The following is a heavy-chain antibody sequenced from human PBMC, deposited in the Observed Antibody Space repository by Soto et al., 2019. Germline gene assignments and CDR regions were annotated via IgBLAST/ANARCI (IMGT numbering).Heavy chain of an antibody. CDR2: IYYSGST. CDR1: GGSISSGDYY. J-gene: IGHJ6*02. D-gene: IGHD3-3*01. V-gene: IGHV4-30-4*01. Sequence: LSLTCTVSGGSISSGDYYWSWIRQPPGKGLEWIGYIYYSGSTYYNPSLKSRVTISVDTSKNQFSLKLSSVTAADTAVYYYARVVTIFGVVDYYYYYGMDVWGQGTTVTVSS. CDR3: ARVVTIFGVVDYYYYYGMDV.